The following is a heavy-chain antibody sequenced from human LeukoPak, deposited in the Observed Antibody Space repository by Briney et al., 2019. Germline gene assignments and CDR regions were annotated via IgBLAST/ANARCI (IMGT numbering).Heavy chain of an antibody. D-gene: IGHD2-2*01. CDR3: ARDRCSSTSCYDYYYYGMDV. CDR1: GFTFSSYS. J-gene: IGHJ6*02. V-gene: IGHV3-21*01. CDR2: ISSSSSYI. Sequence: GGSLRLSCAASGFTFSSYSMTWVRQAPGKGLEWVSSISSSSSYIYYADSVKGRFTISRDNAKNSLYLQMNSLRAEDTAVYYCARDRCSSTSCYDYYYYGMDVWGQGTTVTVSS.